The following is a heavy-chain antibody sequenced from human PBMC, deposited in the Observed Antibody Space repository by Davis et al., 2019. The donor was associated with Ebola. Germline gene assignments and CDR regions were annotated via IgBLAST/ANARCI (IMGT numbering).Heavy chain of an antibody. CDR2: INSDGSST. Sequence: GESLKISYAASGFTFSTYSMSWVRQAPGKGLEWVSRINSDGSSTSYADSVKGRFTISRDNAKNSLYLQMNSLRAEDTAVYYCARSFHYYDSSGYLGYWGQGTLVTVSS. J-gene: IGHJ4*02. D-gene: IGHD3-22*01. CDR3: ARSFHYYDSSGYLGY. V-gene: IGHV3-74*01. CDR1: GFTFSTYS.